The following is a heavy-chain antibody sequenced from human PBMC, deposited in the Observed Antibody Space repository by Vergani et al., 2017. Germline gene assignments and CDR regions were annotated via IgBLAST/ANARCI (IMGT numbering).Heavy chain of an antibody. D-gene: IGHD4-11*01. J-gene: IGHJ6*03. Sequence: QVQLQQWGGGLLKPSETLSLTCVVNGGSFTSYHWTWIRQSPGEGLEWVGDIDHTGRPDYNPSLKSRLTMSVDKSRNQFSLTLNSVTATDTAIYFCARVNTETNGHLYYFYYMDVCRQGTALTVS. CDR2: IDHTGRP. CDR3: ARVNTETNGHLYYFYYMDV. V-gene: IGHV4-34*01. CDR1: GGSFTSYH.